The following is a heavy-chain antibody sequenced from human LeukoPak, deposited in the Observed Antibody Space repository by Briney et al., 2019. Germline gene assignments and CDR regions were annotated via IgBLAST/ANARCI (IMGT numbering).Heavy chain of an antibody. J-gene: IGHJ4*02. CDR2: ISGSGGST. CDR1: GFTFSSYA. CDR3: AKVLRYLMYYFDY. V-gene: IGHV3-23*01. D-gene: IGHD3-9*01. Sequence: GGSLRLSCAASGFTFSSYAMSWARQAPGKGLEWVSAISGSGGSTYYADSVKGRFTISRDNSKNTLYLQMNSLRAEDTAVYYCAKVLRYLMYYFDYWGQGTLVTVSS.